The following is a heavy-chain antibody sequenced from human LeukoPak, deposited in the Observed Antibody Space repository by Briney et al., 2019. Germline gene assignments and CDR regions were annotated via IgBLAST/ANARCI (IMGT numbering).Heavy chain of an antibody. Sequence: GASVKVSCKASGGTFSSYAISWVRQAPGQGLEWMGGIIPIFGTANYAQKFQGRVTITTDESTSTAYMELSSLRSEDTAVYYCARYSDYYDSSGYYLDYWGQGTLVNVSS. CDR1: GGTFSSYA. V-gene: IGHV1-69*05. D-gene: IGHD3-22*01. J-gene: IGHJ4*02. CDR2: IIPIFGTA. CDR3: ARYSDYYDSSGYYLDY.